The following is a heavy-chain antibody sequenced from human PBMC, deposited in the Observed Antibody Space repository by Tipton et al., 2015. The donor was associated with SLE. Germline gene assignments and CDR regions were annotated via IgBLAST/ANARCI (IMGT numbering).Heavy chain of an antibody. Sequence: TLSLTCTVSSGSISSYYWSWIRQPPGKGLEWIGYIYYSGSTNYNPSLKSRVTMSVDTSKNQFSLRLSSVTAADTAIYYCASNSGTYYYYYYMDVWGKGTTVTVSS. V-gene: IGHV4-59*01. J-gene: IGHJ6*03. CDR2: IYYSGST. CDR1: SGSISSYY. D-gene: IGHD1-26*01. CDR3: ASNSGTYYYYYYMDV.